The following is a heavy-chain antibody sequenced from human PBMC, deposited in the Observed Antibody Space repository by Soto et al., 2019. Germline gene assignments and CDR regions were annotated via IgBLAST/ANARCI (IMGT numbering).Heavy chain of an antibody. V-gene: IGHV3-21*06. J-gene: IGHJ4*02. CDR3: AREGVHNYTEYYFDY. Sequence: EVQLMESGGGLVQPGGSLRLSCASSGFTLSMSAVNWVRQAPGKGLEWVSYISGVRDYIRYADSVKGRFAISRDNAKTSLYLQRNSLTAEDTAVYYCAREGVHNYTEYYFDYWGQGTLVTVSS. CDR2: ISGVRDYI. CDR1: GFTLSMSA. D-gene: IGHD3-10*01.